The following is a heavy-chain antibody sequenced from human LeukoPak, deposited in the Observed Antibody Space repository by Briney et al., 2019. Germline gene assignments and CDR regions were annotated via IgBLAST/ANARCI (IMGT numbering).Heavy chain of an antibody. V-gene: IGHV1-24*01. D-gene: IGHD3-10*01. CDR2: FDPEDGET. CDR1: GYTLTELS. J-gene: IGHJ4*02. Sequence: ASVKVSCKVSGYTLTELSMHWARQAPGKGLEWMGGFDPEDGETIYAQKFQGRVTMTEDTSTDTAYTELSSLRSEDTAVYYCATDILYGSGSYTDYWGQGTLVTVSS. CDR3: ATDILYGSGSYTDY.